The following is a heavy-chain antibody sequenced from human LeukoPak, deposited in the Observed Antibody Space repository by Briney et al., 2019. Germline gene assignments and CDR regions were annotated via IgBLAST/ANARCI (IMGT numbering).Heavy chain of an antibody. V-gene: IGHV3-74*01. CDR2: INTDGSST. CDR3: ASPIIIAAAGTAGAFDI. CDR1: GFTFSSYW. Sequence: GGSLRLSCAASGFTFSSYWMHWVRQAPGKGLVWVSRINTDGSSTSYADSVKGRFTISRDNAKNSLYLQMNSLRAEDTAVYYCASPIIIAAAGTAGAFDIWGQGTMVTVSS. D-gene: IGHD6-13*01. J-gene: IGHJ3*02.